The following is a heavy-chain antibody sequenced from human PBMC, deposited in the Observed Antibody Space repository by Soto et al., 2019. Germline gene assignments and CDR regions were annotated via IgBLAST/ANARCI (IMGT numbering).Heavy chain of an antibody. D-gene: IGHD6-19*01. CDR3: ARGFLSGWYAGDYYYGMEV. J-gene: IGHJ6*02. V-gene: IGHV1-8*01. CDR2: MNPNSGNT. Sequence: ASVKASCKASGYNFTSYDINWVRQVTGQGPQWMASMNPNSGNTGSAQKFQGRVTMTRNTSISTAYTELSIPRSEVTALYYCARGFLSGWYAGDYYYGMEVWDQGTTVTVSS. CDR1: GYNFTSYD.